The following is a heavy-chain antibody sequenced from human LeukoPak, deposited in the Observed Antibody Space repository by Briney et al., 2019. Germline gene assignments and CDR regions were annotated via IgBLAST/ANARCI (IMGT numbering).Heavy chain of an antibody. D-gene: IGHD2-2*02. Sequence: GASVKVSFKASGYTFTRYRISWVRQAPGQGLDGMGWISAYNGNTNYAQKLQGRVTMTTDTSTSTAYMELRSLRSDDTAVYYCARSPSEPAAIRGDYWGQGTLVTVSS. CDR1: GYTFTRYR. CDR3: ARSPSEPAAIRGDY. CDR2: ISAYNGNT. V-gene: IGHV1-18*01. J-gene: IGHJ4*02.